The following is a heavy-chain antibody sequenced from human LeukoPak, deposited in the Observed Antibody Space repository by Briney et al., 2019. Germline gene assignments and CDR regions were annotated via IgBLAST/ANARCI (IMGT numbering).Heavy chain of an antibody. J-gene: IGHJ5*02. CDR1: GGSISGYY. V-gene: IGHV4-59*01. Sequence: SETLSLTCTVSGGSISGYYWTWIRQSPGKGLEWLGYIYYSGSTNYNPSLKSRVTTSVDTSKNQFSLKLTSVTAADTAVYYCARYRGNSNGGFDPWGQGTLVTVSS. D-gene: IGHD2-8*01. CDR2: IYYSGST. CDR3: ARYRGNSNGGFDP.